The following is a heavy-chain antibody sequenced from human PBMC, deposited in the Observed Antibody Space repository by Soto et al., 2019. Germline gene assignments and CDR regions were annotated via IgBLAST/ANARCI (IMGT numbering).Heavy chain of an antibody. J-gene: IGHJ4*02. Sequence: GESLKISCKGSGYSFTNYWITWVRQMPGKGLEWMGRINPSDSYTNYSPSFQGHVTISADRSISTAYLQWTSLKASDTAMYYCARLYYYDSSGDYSGQGTLVTVSS. CDR3: ARLYYYDSSGDY. CDR1: GYSFTNYW. V-gene: IGHV5-10-1*01. CDR2: INPSDSYT. D-gene: IGHD3-22*01.